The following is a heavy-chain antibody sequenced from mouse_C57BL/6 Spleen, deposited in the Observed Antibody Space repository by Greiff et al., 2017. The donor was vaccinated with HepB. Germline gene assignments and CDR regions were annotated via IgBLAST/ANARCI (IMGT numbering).Heavy chain of an antibody. V-gene: IGHV1-52*01. Sequence: VQLQQPGAELVRPGSSVKLSCKASGYTFTSYWMHWVKQRPIQGLEWIGNIDPSDSETHYNQKFKDKATLTVDKSSSTAYMQLSSLTSEDSAVYYCARGTMVDYFDYWGQGTTLTVSS. CDR1: GYTFTSYW. CDR3: ARGTMVDYFDY. CDR2: IDPSDSET. D-gene: IGHD2-1*01. J-gene: IGHJ2*01.